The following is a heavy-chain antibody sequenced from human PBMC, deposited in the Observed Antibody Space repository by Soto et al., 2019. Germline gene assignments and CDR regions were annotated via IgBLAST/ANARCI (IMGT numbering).Heavy chain of an antibody. CDR1: GGSVSSGSYY. V-gene: IGHV4-61*01. CDR2: IYSSGST. D-gene: IGHD5-12*01. CDR3: ARGERWLQLLNWFDP. J-gene: IGHJ5*02. Sequence: QVQLQESGPGLVKPSETLSLTCTVSGGSVSSGSYYCSWIRQPPGKGLEWIGYIYSSGSTNYNPSLQSRVTISVDTSKNQFSLKLRSGTAADTAGYCCARGERWLQLLNWFDPWGQGTLVTVYS.